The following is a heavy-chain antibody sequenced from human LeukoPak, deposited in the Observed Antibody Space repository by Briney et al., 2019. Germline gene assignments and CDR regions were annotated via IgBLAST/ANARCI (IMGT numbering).Heavy chain of an antibody. Sequence: KPSETLSLTCAVYGGSFSGYYWSWIRQPPGKGLEWIGEINHSGSTNYNPSLKSRVTISVDTSKNQFSLKLSSVTAADTAVYYCARELSGITMVRGVIIRYFDYWGQGTLVTVSS. D-gene: IGHD3-10*01. V-gene: IGHV4-34*01. CDR1: GGSFSGYY. J-gene: IGHJ4*02. CDR2: INHSGST. CDR3: ARELSGITMVRGVIIRYFDY.